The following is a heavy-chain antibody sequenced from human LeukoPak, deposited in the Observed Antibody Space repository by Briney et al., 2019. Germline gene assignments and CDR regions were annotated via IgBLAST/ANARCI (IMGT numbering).Heavy chain of an antibody. CDR3: ARDRYYYDSSANYYYTDV. CDR1: GFTVSNSY. Sequence: GGSLRLSCAASGFTVSNSYMSWVRQAPGKGLEGVSVIYGGGSTHYAEAVKGRFTISRDSSKNTLYLLMNSLRAEDTAVYFCARDRYYYDSSANYYYTDVWGKGTTVTVSS. V-gene: IGHV3-53*01. D-gene: IGHD3-22*01. CDR2: IYGGGST. J-gene: IGHJ6*03.